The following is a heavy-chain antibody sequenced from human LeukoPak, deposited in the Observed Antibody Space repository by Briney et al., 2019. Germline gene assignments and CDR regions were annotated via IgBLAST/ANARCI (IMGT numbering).Heavy chain of an antibody. CDR3: ARSVEVTTIHGFDP. D-gene: IGHD5-24*01. CDR1: GGSISIYY. Sequence: PSETLSLTCTVSGGSISIYYWSWIRQPPGKGLEWIGYIYYSGSTNYNPSLKSRVTISVDTSKNQFSLKLSSVTAADTAVYYCARSVEVTTIHGFDPWGQGTLVTVSS. V-gene: IGHV4-59*08. CDR2: IYYSGST. J-gene: IGHJ5*02.